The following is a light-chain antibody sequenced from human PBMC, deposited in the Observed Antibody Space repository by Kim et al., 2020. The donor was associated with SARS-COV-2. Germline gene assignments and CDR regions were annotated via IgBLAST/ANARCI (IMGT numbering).Light chain of an antibody. CDR1: HSVTNS. Sequence: VSPGETPTPSGWASHSVTNSLAWYKQKPGQAPRLLSYGASTRAAVLPARFSGSGFATQFTLTISSLQSEDFALYYCQQYHNWPETFGQGTKVDI. CDR2: GAS. CDR3: QQYHNWPET. J-gene: IGKJ2*01. V-gene: IGKV3-15*01.